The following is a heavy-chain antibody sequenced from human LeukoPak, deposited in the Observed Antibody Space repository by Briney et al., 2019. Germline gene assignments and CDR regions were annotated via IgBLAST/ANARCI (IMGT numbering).Heavy chain of an antibody. D-gene: IGHD2-2*01. CDR2: INHSGST. CDR3: ARVHRIVVVPAARRHRYYGMDV. Sequence: SETLSLTCAVYGGSFSGYYWSWIRQPPGKGLEWTGEINHSGSTNYNPSLKSRVTISVDTSKNQFSLKLSSVTAADTAVYYCARVHRIVVVPAARRHRYYGMDVWGQGTTVTVSS. J-gene: IGHJ6*02. CDR1: GGSFSGYY. V-gene: IGHV4-34*01.